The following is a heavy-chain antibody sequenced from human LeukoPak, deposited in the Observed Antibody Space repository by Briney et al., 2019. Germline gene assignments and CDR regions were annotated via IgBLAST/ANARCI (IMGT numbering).Heavy chain of an antibody. CDR1: GGSISSYY. J-gene: IGHJ4*02. Sequence: SETLSLTCTVSGGSISSYYWSWIWQPPGKELEWIGYIYYSGSTNYNPSLESRVTISVDTSKNQFFLILSSVTAADTAVYYCARHSGYYIDYWGQGTLVTVSS. CDR3: ARHSGYYIDY. CDR2: IYYSGST. V-gene: IGHV4-59*08. D-gene: IGHD3-3*01.